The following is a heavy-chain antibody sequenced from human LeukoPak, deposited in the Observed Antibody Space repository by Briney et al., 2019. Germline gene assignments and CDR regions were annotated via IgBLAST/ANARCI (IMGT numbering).Heavy chain of an antibody. CDR1: GFIFSDSY. V-gene: IGHV3-11*04. D-gene: IGHD3-3*01. Sequence: GGSLRLSCAASGFIFSDSYMSWIRQAPGKGPDWVSKISSRGMTIYYADSVKGRFTISRDNAKNSLYLQMNSLRAEDTAVYYCARDQNYDFWSGYPSWYFDYWGQGTLVTVSS. CDR2: ISSRGMTI. CDR3: ARDQNYDFWSGYPSWYFDY. J-gene: IGHJ4*02.